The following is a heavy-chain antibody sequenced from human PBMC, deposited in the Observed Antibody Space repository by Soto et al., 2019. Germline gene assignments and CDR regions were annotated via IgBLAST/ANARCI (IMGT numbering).Heavy chain of an antibody. CDR2: IHHSGST. V-gene: IGHV4-34*01. CDR1: GGSFDGYY. CDR3: ARGVDSWSGYLF. J-gene: IGHJ4*02. D-gene: IGHD3-3*01. Sequence: PSETLSLTCALYGGSFDGYYWSWIRQSPGKGLEWIGEIHHSGSTKYNPSLKSRVSLSVDTSTWQFSLKMTSMTAADRGVYYCARGVDSWSGYLFWGQGTPVTVSS.